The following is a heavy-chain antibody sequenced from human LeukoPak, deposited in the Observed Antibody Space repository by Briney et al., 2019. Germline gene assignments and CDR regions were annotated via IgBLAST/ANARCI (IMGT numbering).Heavy chain of an antibody. V-gene: IGHV3-48*04. CDR1: GFAFSVYS. CDR2: ITSDNNRI. Sequence: GGSLRLSCAASGFAFSVYSLNWVRQTPGKRLEWVSYITSDNNRILYADSVKGRFTISRDNAKASLYLQMNSLRAEDTAVCYCATSREWRVESWGRGVPVTVSS. J-gene: IGHJ4*02. D-gene: IGHD3-3*01. CDR3: ATSREWRVES.